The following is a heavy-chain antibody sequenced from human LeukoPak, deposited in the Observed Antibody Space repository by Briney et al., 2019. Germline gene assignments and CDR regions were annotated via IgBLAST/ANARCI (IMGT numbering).Heavy chain of an antibody. Sequence: GVSLRLSCAASGFSFSTYVMNWVRQAPGKGLECVASIKQDGSEKYYVDFVKGRFNISRDNAKNSLYLQMNSLGADDTAVYYCAGGTGMDVWGQGTPVTVSS. CDR2: IKQDGSEK. V-gene: IGHV3-7*05. D-gene: IGHD1-1*01. J-gene: IGHJ6*02. CDR1: GFSFSTYV. CDR3: AGGTGMDV.